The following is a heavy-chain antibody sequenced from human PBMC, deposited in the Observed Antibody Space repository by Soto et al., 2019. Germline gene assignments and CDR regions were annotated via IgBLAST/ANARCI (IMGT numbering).Heavy chain of an antibody. CDR1: GYTFTSYG. J-gene: IGHJ5*01. Sequence: ASVKVSCKASGYTFTSYGISWVRQAPGQGLEWMGWISAYNGNTNYAQKLQGRVTMTTDTSTSTAYMELRSLRSDDTAVYYCARGPRRIMITFGDGATFDCWGQGTLVTVSS. CDR2: ISAYNGNT. D-gene: IGHD3-16*01. V-gene: IGHV1-18*01. CDR3: ARGPRRIMITFGDGATFDC.